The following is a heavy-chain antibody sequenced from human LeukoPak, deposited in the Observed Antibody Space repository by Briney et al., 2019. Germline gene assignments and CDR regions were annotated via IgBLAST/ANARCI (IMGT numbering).Heavy chain of an antibody. Sequence: SETLSLTCTVTGASISSHYWSWIRQPPGKGLECIGSIYPGGSIDYNPSLKSRATISGDSSKNHLSLTLTSVTAADTATYYCVKVGYGSGTWGWFDPWGQGTLVSVSA. CDR1: GASISSHY. CDR3: VKVGYGSGTWGWFDP. D-gene: IGHD3-10*01. J-gene: IGHJ5*02. CDR2: IYPGGSI. V-gene: IGHV4-59*11.